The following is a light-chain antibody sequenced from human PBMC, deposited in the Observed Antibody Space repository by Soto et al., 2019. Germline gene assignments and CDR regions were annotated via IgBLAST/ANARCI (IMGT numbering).Light chain of an antibody. J-gene: IGKJ4*01. Sequence: EIVLTQSPASLSLSPGEIATLSCSTSQSVSSSLAWYQQKPGQAPRLLIYGASNRATGIPDRFSGSGSGTDFTLTISRLEPEDFAVYYCQQRSSCPLTFGGGTKVDIK. CDR3: QQRSSCPLT. CDR1: QSVSSS. CDR2: GAS. V-gene: IGKV3-11*01.